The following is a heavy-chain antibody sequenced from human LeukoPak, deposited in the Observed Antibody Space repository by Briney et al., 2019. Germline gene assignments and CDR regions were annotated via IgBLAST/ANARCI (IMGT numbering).Heavy chain of an antibody. Sequence: ASVKVSCKASGYTFTDFGISWVRQGPGQGLEWMGWSSAYNGDTKYAQKFQGRVTMTTDTSTSTAYMELRSLRSDDTAVFYCTRDLGTYTSYGSIFFDYWGQGTLVTVSS. CDR1: GYTFTDFG. V-gene: IGHV1-18*01. CDR2: SSAYNGDT. J-gene: IGHJ4*02. D-gene: IGHD3-10*01. CDR3: TRDLGTYTSYGSIFFDY.